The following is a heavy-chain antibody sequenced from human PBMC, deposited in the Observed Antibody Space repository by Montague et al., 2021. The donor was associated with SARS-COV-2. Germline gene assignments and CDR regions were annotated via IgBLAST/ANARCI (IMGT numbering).Heavy chain of an antibody. CDR1: GGSFSGYY. CDR2: INHSGST. D-gene: IGHD5-24*01. J-gene: IGHJ4*02. CDR3: ARVFPRWLQFDPYFDY. V-gene: IGHV4-34*01. Sequence: SETQSLTCAVYGGSFSGYYWSWIRRPPGRGLEWIGEINHSGSTNYNPSLKSRVTISVDTSKNQFSLKLSSVNAADTAVYYCARVFPRWLQFDPYFDYWGQGTLVTVSS.